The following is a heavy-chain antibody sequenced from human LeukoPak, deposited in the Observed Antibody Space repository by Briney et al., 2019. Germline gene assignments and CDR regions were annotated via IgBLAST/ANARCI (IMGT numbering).Heavy chain of an antibody. V-gene: IGHV4-34*01. CDR2: INHSGST. CDR3: ARSPEYYFDY. Sequence: PLETLSLTCAVYGGSFSGYYWSWIRQPPGKGLEWIGEINHSGSTNYNPSLKSRVTISVGTSKNQFSLKLTSVTAADTAVYYCARSPEYYFDYWGQGTLVTVSS. CDR1: GGSFSGYY. D-gene: IGHD1-14*01. J-gene: IGHJ4*02.